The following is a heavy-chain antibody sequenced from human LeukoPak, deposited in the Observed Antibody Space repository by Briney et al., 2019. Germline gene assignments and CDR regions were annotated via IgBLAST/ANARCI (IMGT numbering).Heavy chain of an antibody. CDR2: IYSGGST. D-gene: IGHD5-12*01. J-gene: IGHJ5*02. V-gene: IGHV3-53*01. CDR3: ARDRGENWFDP. CDR1: GFTVSSNY. Sequence: PGGSLRLSCAASGFTVSSNYMSWVRQAPGKGLEWVSVIYSGGSTYYADSVKGRFTISRDNSKNTLYLQMNSRRAEDTAVYYCARDRGENWFDPWGQGTLVTVSS.